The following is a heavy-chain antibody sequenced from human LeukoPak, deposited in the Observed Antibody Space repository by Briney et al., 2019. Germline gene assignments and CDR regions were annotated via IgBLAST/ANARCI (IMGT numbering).Heavy chain of an antibody. J-gene: IGHJ4*02. CDR1: GFTFDDYG. D-gene: IGHD6-19*01. CDR2: INWNGGRT. CDR3: ARVISGSSGWYGGVDY. V-gene: IGHV3-20*04. Sequence: GGSLRLSCAASGFTFDDYGMSWVRQAPGKGLEWVSGINWNGGRTGYADSVKGRFTISRDNAKSSLYLQMNSLRAEDTALYYCARVISGSSGWYGGVDYWGQGTLVTVSS.